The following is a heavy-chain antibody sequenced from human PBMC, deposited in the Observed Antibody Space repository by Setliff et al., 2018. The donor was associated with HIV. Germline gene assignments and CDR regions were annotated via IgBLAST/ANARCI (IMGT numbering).Heavy chain of an antibody. D-gene: IGHD3-22*01. Sequence: SETLSLTCTVSGGSISSYYWSWIRQPPGKGLEWIGYIYYSGSTNYNPSLKSRVTISVDTSKNQFSLKLTSVTAADTAVYYCARGRPDDSVGFGYWGQGTLVTVPQ. V-gene: IGHV4-59*01. J-gene: IGHJ4*02. CDR2: IYYSGST. CDR1: GGSISSYY. CDR3: ARGRPDDSVGFGY.